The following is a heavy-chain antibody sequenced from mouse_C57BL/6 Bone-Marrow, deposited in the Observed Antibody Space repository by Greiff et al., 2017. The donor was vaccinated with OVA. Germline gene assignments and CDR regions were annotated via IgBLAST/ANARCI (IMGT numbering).Heavy chain of an antibody. D-gene: IGHD2-3*01. J-gene: IGHJ4*01. V-gene: IGHV1-76*01. CDR2: IYPGSGNT. CDR1: GYTFTDYY. Sequence: QVQLKQSGAELVRPGASVKLSCKASGYTFTDYYINWVKQRPGQGLEWIARIYPGSGNTYYNEKFKGKATLTAEKSSSTAYMQLSSLTSEDSAVYFCANHLYDGYYDYAMDYWGQGTSVTVSS. CDR3: ANHLYDGYYDYAMDY.